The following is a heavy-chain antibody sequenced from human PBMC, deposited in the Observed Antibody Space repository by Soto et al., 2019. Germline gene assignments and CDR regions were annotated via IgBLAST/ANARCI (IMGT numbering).Heavy chain of an antibody. D-gene: IGHD6-19*01. CDR2: IKEDGSDK. CDR3: ASGGAVAGTH. J-gene: IGHJ4*02. V-gene: IGHV3-7*01. CDR1: GFTFSSYW. Sequence: QLVESGGGLVLPGGSLRLCCGASGFTFSSYWMSWVRQAPGKGLEWVANIKEDGSDKYYVDSLKGRFTISRDNAKNSLYLQMNSLRAEDTAVYYCASGGAVAGTHWGQGSLVTVST.